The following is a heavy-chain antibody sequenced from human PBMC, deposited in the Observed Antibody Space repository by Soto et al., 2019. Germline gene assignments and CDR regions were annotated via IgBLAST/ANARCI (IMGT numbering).Heavy chain of an antibody. CDR3: ARGSTVTRNYYYYGMHV. CDR1: GGPFSSYA. D-gene: IGHD4-4*01. CDR2: IIPIVGTA. V-gene: IGHV1-69*13. Sequence: CSVKVSCKASGGPFSSYAISWVRQAPGQGLEWMGGIIPIVGTANYAQKFQGRVTITADETTSTAYRELSSLRSEDTAVYYCARGSTVTRNYYYYGMHVWGQGTTVTVSS. J-gene: IGHJ6*02.